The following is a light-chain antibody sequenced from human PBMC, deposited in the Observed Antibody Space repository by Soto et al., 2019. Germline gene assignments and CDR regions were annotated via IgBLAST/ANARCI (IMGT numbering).Light chain of an antibody. CDR1: QGISNY. CDR2: AAS. V-gene: IGKV1-27*01. J-gene: IGKJ1*01. Sequence: DIQMTQSPSSLSSSVGDRVTLTCGASQGISNYLAWYQQKPGKGPKLLIYAASTLQSGVPSRFSGSGSGTDFTLTISCLQSEDFATYYCQQYYSFPQTFGQGTKVDNK. CDR3: QQYYSFPQT.